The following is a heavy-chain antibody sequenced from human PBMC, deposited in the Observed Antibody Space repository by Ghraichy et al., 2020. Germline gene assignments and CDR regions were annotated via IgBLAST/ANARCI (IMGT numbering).Heavy chain of an antibody. J-gene: IGHJ4*02. V-gene: IGHV4-34*01. D-gene: IGHD6-19*01. CDR1: GGSFSGYY. CDR3: AREGAVAGKYFFDY. Sequence: SQTLSLTCAVYGGSFSGYYWSWIRQSPGKGLEWFGEINHSGSTNYNPSLKSRVTISLDTSKNQFSLNLSSVTAADTAVYYCAREGAVAGKYFFDYWGQGTLVTVSS. CDR2: INHSGST.